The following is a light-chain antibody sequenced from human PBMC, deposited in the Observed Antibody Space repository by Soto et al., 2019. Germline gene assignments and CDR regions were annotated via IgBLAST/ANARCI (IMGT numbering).Light chain of an antibody. Sequence: DIQLTQSPSFLSASVGDRVTVSCRASQDISTSLAWFQQKAGKVPQLLVYRASTLQDGVPSRFTGSGSVTYFALTINNLQPESLATYYCQRLHTYPFSFGHATKMDI. CDR1: QDISTS. V-gene: IGKV1-9*01. CDR3: QRLHTYPFS. J-gene: IGKJ2*03. CDR2: RAS.